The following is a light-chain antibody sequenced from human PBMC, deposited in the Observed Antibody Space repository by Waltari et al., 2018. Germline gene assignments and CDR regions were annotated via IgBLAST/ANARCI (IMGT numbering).Light chain of an antibody. V-gene: IGKV1-5*03. CDR3: QQYYSGCT. CDR1: QSIVSW. CDR2: KAS. Sequence: DIQMTQSPSTLSASVGDRVTITCRASQSIVSWVAWYQQKPGKAPKLLIYKASSIQSGVPSTFSGSVSGTDFTLTISSLQPDDFATYYCQQYYSGCTFGQGTNLEIK. J-gene: IGKJ2*02.